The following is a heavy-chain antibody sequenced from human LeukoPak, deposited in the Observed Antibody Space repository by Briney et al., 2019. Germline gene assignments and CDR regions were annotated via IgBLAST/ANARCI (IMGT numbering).Heavy chain of an antibody. D-gene: IGHD2-15*01. J-gene: IGHJ4*02. Sequence: PGGSLRLSCAASGFIFSDYSMNWVRQAPGKGLEWVSYISSSSSTIYYADSVKGRFTISRDNAKNSLFLQVNSLRAEDTAVYHCARDRSPDYWGQGTLVTVSS. V-gene: IGHV3-48*01. CDR1: GFIFSDYS. CDR3: ARDRSPDY. CDR2: ISSSSSTI.